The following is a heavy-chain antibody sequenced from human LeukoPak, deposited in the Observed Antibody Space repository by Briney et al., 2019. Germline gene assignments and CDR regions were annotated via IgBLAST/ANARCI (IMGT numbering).Heavy chain of an antibody. V-gene: IGHV1-69*06. CDR3: ASNGAYCSSTSRYAPSDYYYGMDV. Sequence: ASVKVSCKASGGTFSSYAISWVRQAPGQGLEWMGGIIPIFGTANYAQKLQGRVTITADKSTSTAYMELSSLRSEDTAVYYCASNGAYCSSTSRYAPSDYYYGMDVWGKGTTVTVSS. D-gene: IGHD2-2*01. J-gene: IGHJ6*04. CDR2: IIPIFGTA. CDR1: GGTFSSYA.